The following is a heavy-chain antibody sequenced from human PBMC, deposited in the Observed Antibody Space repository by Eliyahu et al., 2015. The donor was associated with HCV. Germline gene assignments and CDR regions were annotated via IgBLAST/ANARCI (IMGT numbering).Heavy chain of an antibody. CDR2: INSDGSDT. CDR3: ARDLRGTIVGVINWFDS. D-gene: IGHD1-26*01. J-gene: IGHJ5*01. V-gene: IGHV3-74*01. Sequence: EVQLVESGGGLVQPGGSLRLSCAASGFTFSSDWMHWVRQAPGKGLMWVSRINSDGSDTNYADSVKGRFTVSRDNAKNTLYLQMNSLRAEDTAVYYCARDLRGTIVGVINWFDSWGQGTLVTVSS. CDR1: GFTFSSDW.